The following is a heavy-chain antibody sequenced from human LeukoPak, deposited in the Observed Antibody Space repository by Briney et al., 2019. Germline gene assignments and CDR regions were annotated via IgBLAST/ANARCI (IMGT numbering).Heavy chain of an antibody. CDR3: VREGCRGHSCYVTLGDAFNI. J-gene: IGHJ3*02. CDR1: GFTFGTYW. V-gene: IGHV3-7*01. CDR2: IHQDGSEE. Sequence: PGGSLRLSCAASGFTFGTYWMSWVRQAPGKGLEWVANIHQDGSEEYYVDSVKGRFTISRDNAKNSLYLHMNSLRAEDAALYYCVREGCRGHSCYVTLGDAFNIWGQGTLVTVSS. D-gene: IGHD2-15*01.